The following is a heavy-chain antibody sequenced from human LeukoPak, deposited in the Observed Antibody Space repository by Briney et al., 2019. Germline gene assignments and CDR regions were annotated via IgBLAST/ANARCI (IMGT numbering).Heavy chain of an antibody. CDR3: AKYCSGGSCYQYYFDY. D-gene: IGHD2-15*01. CDR1: GFTFSGYG. J-gene: IGHJ4*02. V-gene: IGHV3-30*18. Sequence: GGSLRLSCAASGFTFSGYGMHWVRQAPGKGLEWVAVISYDGHNEYYADSVKGRFTISRDNSKNTLYLQMNSLRAEDTAVYYCAKYCSGGSCYQYYFDYWGQGTLVTVSS. CDR2: ISYDGHNE.